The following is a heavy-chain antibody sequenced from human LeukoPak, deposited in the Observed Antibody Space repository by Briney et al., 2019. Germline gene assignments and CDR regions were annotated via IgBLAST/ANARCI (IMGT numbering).Heavy chain of an antibody. Sequence: GGSLRLSCAASGFTLSNHWMTWVRQVPGRGPEWVANVNRDGSETYYLDSVKGRFTISKDNAKNSLYLQMKSLRAEDTALYHCARNNGMDVWGQGTTVIVSS. CDR3: ARNNGMDV. J-gene: IGHJ6*02. V-gene: IGHV3-7*03. CDR1: GFTLSNHW. CDR2: VNRDGSET.